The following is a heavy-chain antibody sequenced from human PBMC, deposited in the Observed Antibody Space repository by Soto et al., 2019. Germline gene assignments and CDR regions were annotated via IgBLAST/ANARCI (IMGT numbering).Heavy chain of an antibody. CDR2: IYPSGST. V-gene: IGHV4-30-2*01. J-gene: IGHJ5*02. CDR1: GGSISSVGYS. D-gene: IGHD1-1*01. Sequence: QLQLQESGSGLVRPSQTLSLTCAVSGGSISSVGYSWNWIRQPPGKGLEWIGYIYPSGSTLYNPSLKSRVTISVDKSKNQFSLKLTSVTAADTAVYYCARDQLEGNWFDPWVQGTLVTVSS. CDR3: ARDQLEGNWFDP.